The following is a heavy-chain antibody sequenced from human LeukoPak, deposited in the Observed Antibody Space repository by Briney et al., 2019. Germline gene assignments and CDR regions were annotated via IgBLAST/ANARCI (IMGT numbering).Heavy chain of an antibody. J-gene: IGHJ4*02. CDR2: IYHSGST. V-gene: IGHV4-38-2*02. CDR3: ARGGSSWYHDY. Sequence: SETLSLTCTVSGYSISSGYYWGWIRQPPGKGLEWIGSIYHSGSTYYNPSLKSRVTISVDTSKNQFSLKLSSVTAADTAVYYCARGGSSWYHDYWGQGTLVTVSS. D-gene: IGHD6-13*01. CDR1: GYSISSGYY.